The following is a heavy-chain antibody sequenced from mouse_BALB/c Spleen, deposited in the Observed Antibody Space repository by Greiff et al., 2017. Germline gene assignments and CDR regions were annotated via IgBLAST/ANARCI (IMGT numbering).Heavy chain of an antibody. J-gene: IGHJ3*01. CDR1: GFSLTSYG. Sequence: VMLVESGPGLVAPSQSLSITCTVSGFSLTSYGVHWVRQPPGKGLEWLGVIWAGGSTNYNSALMSRLSISKDNSKSQVFLKMNSLQTDDTAMYYCARDRDYYGSSQGPFAYWGQGTLVTVSA. CDR3: ARDRDYYGSSQGPFAY. V-gene: IGHV2-9*02. CDR2: IWAGGST. D-gene: IGHD1-1*01.